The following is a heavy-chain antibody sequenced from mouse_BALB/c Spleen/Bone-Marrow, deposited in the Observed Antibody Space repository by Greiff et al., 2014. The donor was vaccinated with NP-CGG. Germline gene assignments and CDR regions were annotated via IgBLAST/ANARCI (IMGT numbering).Heavy chain of an antibody. D-gene: IGHD2-4*01. Sequence: EVQLKESGAELVKPGASVKLSCTASGFNIKDTYMHWVKQRPEQGLEWIGRIDPANGNTKYDPKFQDKATITADTSSNTAYLQLSSLTSEDTAVYYCANYDYGYYLDYWGQGTTHTVSS. J-gene: IGHJ2*01. V-gene: IGHV14-3*02. CDR3: ANYDYGYYLDY. CDR1: GFNIKDTY. CDR2: IDPANGNT.